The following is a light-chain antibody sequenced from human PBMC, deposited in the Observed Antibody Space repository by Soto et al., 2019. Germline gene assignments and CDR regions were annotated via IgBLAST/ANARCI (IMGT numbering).Light chain of an antibody. J-gene: IGKJ5*01. Sequence: EIVLTQSPGTLSLSPGERATLSCRASQSVSSSSLAWYQQKPGQAPRLLIYGASNRATGVPARFSGTGSETDFTLTISGLQSEDSAVYFCQQYNNWPFSFGQGTRLEIK. CDR2: GAS. CDR3: QQYNNWPFS. CDR1: QSVSSSS. V-gene: IGKV3-15*01.